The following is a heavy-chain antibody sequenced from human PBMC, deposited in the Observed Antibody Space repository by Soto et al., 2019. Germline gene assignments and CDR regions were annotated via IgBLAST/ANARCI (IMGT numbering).Heavy chain of an antibody. CDR1: GFSFGSYA. J-gene: IGHJ1*01. V-gene: IGHV3-23*01. CDR2: ISGSDGKT. Sequence: DVQLWESGGGLVQPGGSLRLSCAASGFSFGSYALSWVRQAPGKGLEWVSTISGSDGKTFYADSVKGRFSISRDTSQSPFYLQRNSLRADDPAMFSCARWSSLNSWAQGTRVTVSS. D-gene: IGHD3-10*01. CDR3: ARWSSLNS.